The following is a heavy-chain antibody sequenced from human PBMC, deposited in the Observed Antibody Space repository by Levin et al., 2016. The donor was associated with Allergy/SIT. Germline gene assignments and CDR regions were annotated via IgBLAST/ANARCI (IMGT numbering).Heavy chain of an antibody. V-gene: IGHV4-61*01. J-gene: IGHJ3*02. CDR3: ARDTPWEPHDAFDI. CDR1: GGSVSSGSYY. Sequence: SETLSLTCTVSGGSVSSGSYYWSWIRQPPGKGLEWIGYIFYNGRTNYNASLKSRLTISLDMSKNQVSLRLTSVTTADTAMYFCARDTPWEPHDAFDIWGQGTMVTVSS. D-gene: IGHD1-26*01. CDR2: IFYNGRT.